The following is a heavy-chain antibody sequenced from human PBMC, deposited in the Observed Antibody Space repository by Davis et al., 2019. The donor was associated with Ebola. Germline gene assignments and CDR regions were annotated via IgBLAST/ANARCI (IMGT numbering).Heavy chain of an antibody. Sequence: LRLSCAASEFTFSDYYMSWIRQAPGKGLEWVSYISSSSSYTNYADSVKGRFTISRDNAKNSLYLQMNSLRAEDTAVYYCARVGAAWPSYYGMDVWGQGTTVTVSS. V-gene: IGHV3-11*06. CDR3: ARVGAAWPSYYGMDV. CDR2: ISSSSSYT. J-gene: IGHJ6*02. D-gene: IGHD3-10*01. CDR1: EFTFSDYY.